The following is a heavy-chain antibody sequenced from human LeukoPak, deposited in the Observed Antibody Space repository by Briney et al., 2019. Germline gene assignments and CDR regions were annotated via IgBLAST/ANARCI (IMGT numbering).Heavy chain of an antibody. CDR3: ARSGTNSRGYPSSVDY. Sequence: PGGSLRLPCAASGFTFSSYSMNWVRHAPGKGLEWVSSISSSSSYIYYADSVKGRFTISRDNAKNSLYLQMNSLRAEDTAEYYCARSGTNSRGYPSSVDYWGQGTLVTVSS. V-gene: IGHV3-21*01. CDR1: GFTFSSYS. CDR2: ISSSSSYI. D-gene: IGHD5-12*01. J-gene: IGHJ4*02.